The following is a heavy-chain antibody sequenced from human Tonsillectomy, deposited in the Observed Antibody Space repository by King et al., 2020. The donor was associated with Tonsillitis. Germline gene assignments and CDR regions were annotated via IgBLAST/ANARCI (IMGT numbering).Heavy chain of an antibody. CDR2: IIPIFGTA. V-gene: IGHV1-69*01. CDR1: GGTFSSYA. CDR3: ARDRAYCGGDCYSDAFDI. D-gene: IGHD2-21*02. Sequence: QLVQSGAEVKKPGSSVKVSCKASGGTFSSYAISWVRQAPGQGLEWMGGIIPIFGTANYAQKFQGRVTITADESTSTVYMELSSLRSEDTAVYYCARDRAYCGGDCYSDAFDIWGQGTMVTVSS. J-gene: IGHJ3*02.